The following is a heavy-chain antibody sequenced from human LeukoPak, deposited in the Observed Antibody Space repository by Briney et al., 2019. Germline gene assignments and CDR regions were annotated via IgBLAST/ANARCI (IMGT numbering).Heavy chain of an antibody. V-gene: IGHV4-61*08. CDR1: GGSISSGDYS. CDR2: IYYSGSS. J-gene: IGHJ4*02. CDR3: ARGESSNWSFDY. Sequence: SQTLSLTCTVSGGSISSGDYSWSWIRQPPGKGLEWIGYIYYSGSSNYNPSLMSRVAISVDTSKNQFSLKLGSVTAADAAVYYCARGESSNWSFDYWGQGTLVTVSS. D-gene: IGHD6-13*01.